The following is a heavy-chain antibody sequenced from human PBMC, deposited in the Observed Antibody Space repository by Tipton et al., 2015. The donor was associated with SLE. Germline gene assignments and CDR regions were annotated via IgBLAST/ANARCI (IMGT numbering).Heavy chain of an antibody. CDR1: GGSISSYY. CDR3: AGWAGPTVNFDC. Sequence: TLSLTCTVSGGSISSYYWSWIRQPPGKGLEWIGYIYYSGSTNYNPSLKSRVTISVDTSKNQFSLKLRSVTAADTAVYYCAGWAGPTVNFDCWGQGTLVTVSS. CDR2: IYYSGST. V-gene: IGHV4-59*01. J-gene: IGHJ4*02. D-gene: IGHD4-11*01.